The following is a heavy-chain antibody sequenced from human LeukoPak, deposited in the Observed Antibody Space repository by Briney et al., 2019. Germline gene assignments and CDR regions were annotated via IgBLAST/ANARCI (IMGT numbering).Heavy chain of an antibody. V-gene: IGHV4-59*01. CDR3: ARPLGYGGYDFNY. J-gene: IGHJ4*02. D-gene: IGHD5-12*01. CDR2: IYYSGST. CDR1: GGSISSYH. Sequence: SETLSLTCSVSGGSISSYHWSWIRQPPGKGLEWIGYIYYSGSTNYNASLKSRVTISVDTSKNQFSLKPSSVTAADTAVYYCARPLGYGGYDFNYWGQGTLVTVSS.